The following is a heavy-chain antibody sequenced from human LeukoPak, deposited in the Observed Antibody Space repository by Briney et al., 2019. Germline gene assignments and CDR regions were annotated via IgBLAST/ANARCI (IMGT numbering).Heavy chain of an antibody. V-gene: IGHV4-59*08. CDR3: ARLPPTYYYDSSGFDY. Sequence: SETLSLTCTVSGGSISSYYWSWIRQPPGKGLEWIGYIYYSGSTNYNPSLKSRVTISVDTSKNQFSLKLSSVTAADTAVYYCARLPPTYYYDSSGFDYWGQGTLVTVSS. CDR1: GGSISSYY. D-gene: IGHD3-22*01. J-gene: IGHJ4*02. CDR2: IYYSGST.